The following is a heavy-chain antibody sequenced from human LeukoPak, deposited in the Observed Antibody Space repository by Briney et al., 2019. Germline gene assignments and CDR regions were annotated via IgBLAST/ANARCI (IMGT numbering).Heavy chain of an antibody. Sequence: GGSLRLSCAVSGITLHNYGMSWVRQAPGQGLGWVAGIRESSGSTNYADSVQGRFTISRDNSKNTLYLQMNSLRAEDTAVYYCAKYLGYSYGYGYFDLWGRGTLVTVSS. V-gene: IGHV3-23*01. J-gene: IGHJ2*01. CDR1: GITLHNYG. D-gene: IGHD5-18*01. CDR3: AKYLGYSYGYGYFDL. CDR2: IRESSGST.